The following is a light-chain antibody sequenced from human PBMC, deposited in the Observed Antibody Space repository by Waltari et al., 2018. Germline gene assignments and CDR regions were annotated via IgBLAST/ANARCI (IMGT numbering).Light chain of an antibody. CDR2: WAS. CDR1: QSVVYTSNDKNY. J-gene: IGKJ1*01. Sequence: DIVMTQSPDSLAVSLGERATINCKSSQSVVYTSNDKNYLAWYQQKPGQPPKVLVYWASVRESGVPDRFIGSGSETDFTLTITSLQAEDVALYFCQQYYSRRTFGQGTKVEI. CDR3: QQYYSRRT. V-gene: IGKV4-1*01.